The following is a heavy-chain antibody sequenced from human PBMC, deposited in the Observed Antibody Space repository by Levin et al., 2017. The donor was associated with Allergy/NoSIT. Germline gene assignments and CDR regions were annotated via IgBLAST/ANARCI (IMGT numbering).Heavy chain of an antibody. J-gene: IGHJ4*02. Sequence: GGSLRLSCAASGFTFSSYGMHWVRQAPGKGLEWVAVIWYDGSNKYYADSVKGRFTISRDNSKNTLYLQMNSLRAEDTAVYYCEGGGITGIAAAGTISYWGQGTLVTVSS. D-gene: IGHD6-13*01. CDR2: IWYDGSNK. CDR1: GFTFSSYG. CDR3: EGGGITGIAAAGTISY. V-gene: IGHV3-33*01.